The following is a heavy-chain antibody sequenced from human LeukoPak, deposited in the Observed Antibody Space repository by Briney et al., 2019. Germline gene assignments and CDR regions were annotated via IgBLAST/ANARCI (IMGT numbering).Heavy chain of an antibody. CDR2: INHSGST. Sequence: SETLSPTCAVYGGSFSGYYWSWIRQPPGKGLEWVGEINHSGSTNYNPSLKSRVTISVDTSKDQFSLKLSSVTAADTAVYYCARGDRIAARSLRPWGQGTLVTVSS. CDR3: ARGDRIAARSLRP. V-gene: IGHV4-34*01. CDR1: GGSFSGYY. D-gene: IGHD6-6*01. J-gene: IGHJ5*02.